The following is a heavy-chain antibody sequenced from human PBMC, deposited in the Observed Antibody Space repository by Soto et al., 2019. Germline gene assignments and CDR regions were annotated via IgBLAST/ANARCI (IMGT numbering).Heavy chain of an antibody. CDR1: GYSFTSYW. J-gene: IGHJ6*02. Sequence: PGESLKISCKGSGYSFTSYWIGWVRQMPGKGLEWMGIIYPGDSDTRYSPPFQGQVTISADKSISTAYLQWSSLKASDTAVYYCARDRRYYDILTGYPAYYYGMDVWGQGTTVTVSS. V-gene: IGHV5-51*01. CDR2: IYPGDSDT. CDR3: ARDRRYYDILTGYPAYYYGMDV. D-gene: IGHD3-9*01.